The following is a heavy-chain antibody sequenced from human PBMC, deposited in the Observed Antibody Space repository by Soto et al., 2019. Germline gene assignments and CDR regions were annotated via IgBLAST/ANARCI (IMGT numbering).Heavy chain of an antibody. CDR3: ARSYWSGGSCYYFDY. J-gene: IGHJ4*02. V-gene: IGHV3-11*06. CDR1: GFTFSDYY. CDR2: ISSSSSYT. Sequence: QVQLVESGGGLVKPGGSLRLSCAASGFTFSDYYMSWIRQAPGKGLEWVSYISSSSSYTNYADSVKGRITISRDNAKNSLYLQMKSVRAEETAVYYCARSYWSGGSCYYFDYWGQGTLVTVSS. D-gene: IGHD2-15*01.